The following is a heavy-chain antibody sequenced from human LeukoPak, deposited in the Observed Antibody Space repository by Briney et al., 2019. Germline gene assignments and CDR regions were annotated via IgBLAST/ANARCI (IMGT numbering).Heavy chain of an antibody. Sequence: GGSLRLSCAASGFTFSSYSMNWVRQAPGKGLEWVSSISSSSSYIYYADSVKGRFTISRDNSKNTLYLQMNSLRAEDTAVYYCAKTREQWLVPGAFDIWGQGTMVTVSS. CDR1: GFTFSSYS. CDR3: AKTREQWLVPGAFDI. V-gene: IGHV3-21*01. D-gene: IGHD6-19*01. J-gene: IGHJ3*02. CDR2: ISSSSSYI.